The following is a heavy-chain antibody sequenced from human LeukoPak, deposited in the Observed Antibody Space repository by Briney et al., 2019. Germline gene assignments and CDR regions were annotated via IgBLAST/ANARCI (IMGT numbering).Heavy chain of an antibody. CDR2: ISSSGSTI. J-gene: IGHJ6*04. Sequence: GGSLRLSCAASGFTFSSYEMNWVRQAPGEGLEWGSYISSSGSTIYYADSVKGRFTISRDNAKNSLYLQMNSLRAEDTAVYYCAELGITMIGGVWGKGTTVTISS. CDR3: AELGITMIGGV. D-gene: IGHD3-10*02. CDR1: GFTFSSYE. V-gene: IGHV3-48*03.